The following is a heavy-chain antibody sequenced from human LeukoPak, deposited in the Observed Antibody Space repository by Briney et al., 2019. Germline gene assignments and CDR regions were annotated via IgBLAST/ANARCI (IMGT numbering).Heavy chain of an antibody. CDR2: IYYSGST. Sequence: SETLSLTCTVSGGSISSSSYYWGWIRQPPGKGLEWIGSIYYSGSTYYNPSLKSRVTISVDTSKNQFSLKLSSVTAADTAVYYCARGYFDWLLGAFDIWGQGTMVTVSS. V-gene: IGHV4-39*07. CDR1: GGSISSSSYY. CDR3: ARGYFDWLLGAFDI. D-gene: IGHD3-9*01. J-gene: IGHJ3*02.